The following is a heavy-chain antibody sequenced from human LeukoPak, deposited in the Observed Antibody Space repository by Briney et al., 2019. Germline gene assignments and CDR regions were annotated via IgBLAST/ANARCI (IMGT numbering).Heavy chain of an antibody. V-gene: IGHV4-61*05. J-gene: IGHJ3*02. CDR1: GGSISNTIYY. CDR3: ARHETRGAVPAAIKVGRGLAFDI. D-gene: IGHD2-2*01. Sequence: SETLSLTCTVSGGSISNTIYYWSWIRRPPGKGLEWIGYIYYSGSTNYNPSLKSRVTISVDTSKNQFSLKLSSVTAADTAVYYCARHETRGAVPAAIKVGRGLAFDIWGQGTMVTVSS. CDR2: IYYSGST.